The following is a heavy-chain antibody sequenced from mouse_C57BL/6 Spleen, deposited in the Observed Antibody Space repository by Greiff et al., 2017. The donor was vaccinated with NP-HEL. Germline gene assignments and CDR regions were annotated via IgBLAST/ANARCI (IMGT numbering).Heavy chain of an antibody. CDR1: GFTFSDYG. Sequence: EVKLMESGGGLVKPGGSLKLSCAASGFTFSDYGMHWVRQAPEKGLEWVAYISSGSSSIYYADTVKGRFTISRDNAKNTLFLQMTSLRSEDTAMYYCARPYYYGSLYYAMDYWGQGTSVTVSS. V-gene: IGHV5-17*01. J-gene: IGHJ4*01. CDR2: ISSGSSSI. CDR3: ARPYYYGSLYYAMDY. D-gene: IGHD1-1*01.